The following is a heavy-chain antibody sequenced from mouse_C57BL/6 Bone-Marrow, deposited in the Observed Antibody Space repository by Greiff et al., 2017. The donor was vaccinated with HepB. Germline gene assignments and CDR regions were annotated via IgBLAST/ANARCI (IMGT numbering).Heavy chain of an antibody. V-gene: IGHV1-5*01. D-gene: IGHD1-1*01. CDR1: GYTFTSYW. CDR3: TGHSYGSSYFAY. Sequence: VHVKQSGAVLARPGASVKMSCKTSGYTFTSYWMTWVKQRPGQGLEWIGAIYPGNGDTSYNQKFKGKAKLTVVTSASTAYMELSSLTNEDSAVYYCTGHSYGSSYFAYWGQGTLVTVSA. CDR2: IYPGNGDT. J-gene: IGHJ3*01.